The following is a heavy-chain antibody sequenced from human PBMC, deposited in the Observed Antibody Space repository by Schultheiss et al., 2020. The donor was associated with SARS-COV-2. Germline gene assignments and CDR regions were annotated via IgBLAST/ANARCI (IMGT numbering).Heavy chain of an antibody. Sequence: GGSLRLSCAAFGFTFSNACTNWVRQAPGKGLEWVSVISGSGGSTNYADSVKGRFTISRDNSKNTLYLQMNSLRAEDTAVYYCARESKTSSSSNNNWFDPWGQGTLVTVSS. D-gene: IGHD6-6*01. V-gene: IGHV3-23*01. CDR2: ISGSGGST. J-gene: IGHJ5*02. CDR1: GFTFSNAC. CDR3: ARESKTSSSSNNNWFDP.